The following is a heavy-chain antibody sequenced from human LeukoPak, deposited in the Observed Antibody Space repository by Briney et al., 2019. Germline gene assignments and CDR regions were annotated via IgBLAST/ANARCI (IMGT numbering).Heavy chain of an antibody. CDR2: ITSSSSYI. CDR3: ARGAVSYSSGWYANWYLDL. D-gene: IGHD6-19*01. J-gene: IGHJ2*01. CDR1: GFAFSSNA. V-gene: IGHV3-21*01. Sequence: PGGSLRLSCVVSGFAFSSNAMAWVRQAPGKGLEWVLSITSSSSYIYYADSVKGRFTISRDNTKNSLYLQMNSLRAEDTAVYYCARGAVSYSSGWYANWYLDLWGRGTLVTVSS.